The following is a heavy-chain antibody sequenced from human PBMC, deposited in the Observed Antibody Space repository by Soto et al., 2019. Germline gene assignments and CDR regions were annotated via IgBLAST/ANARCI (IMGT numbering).Heavy chain of an antibody. CDR2: LSDRGTS. CDR3: AGDYASGPYDF. Sequence: DVQVVETGGDLIQPGGSLRLSCAASGFSVSIYMSWVRQAPGKGLEWVSTLSDRGTSHYADSVTGRFSVSRDNSKNTLYLQMIGLIVDDTAIYYCAGDYASGPYDFRGQGTQVTVSS. J-gene: IGHJ4*02. CDR1: GFSVSIY. D-gene: IGHD3-16*01. V-gene: IGHV3-53*02.